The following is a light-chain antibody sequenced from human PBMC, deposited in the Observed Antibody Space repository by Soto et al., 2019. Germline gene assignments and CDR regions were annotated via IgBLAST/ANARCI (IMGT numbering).Light chain of an antibody. J-gene: IGKJ4*01. CDR2: KAS. Sequence: DIQMTQSPSTLSASVGDRGTIPCRASQAIATRLAWYQLKPGKAPNLLICKASSLESGVPSRFSGSGSGTQFTLTISSLRPDDSAIYYCQQYNDYPLTFGGGTKVDIK. CDR3: QQYNDYPLT. V-gene: IGKV1-5*03. CDR1: QAIATR.